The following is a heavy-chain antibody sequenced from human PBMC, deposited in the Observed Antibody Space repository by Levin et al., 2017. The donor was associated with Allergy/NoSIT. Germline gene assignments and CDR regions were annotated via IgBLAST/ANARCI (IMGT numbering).Heavy chain of an antibody. J-gene: IGHJ5*02. CDR2: IVVGSGNT. CDR1: GFTFTSSA. CDR3: AASYSYDSSGYLELGWFDP. D-gene: IGHD3-22*01. V-gene: IGHV1-58*01. Sequence: SVKVSCKASGFTFTSSAVQWVRQARGQRLEWIGWIVVGSGNTNYAQKFQERVTITRDMSTSTAYMELSSLRSEDTAVYYCAASYSYDSSGYLELGWFDPWGQGTLVTVSS.